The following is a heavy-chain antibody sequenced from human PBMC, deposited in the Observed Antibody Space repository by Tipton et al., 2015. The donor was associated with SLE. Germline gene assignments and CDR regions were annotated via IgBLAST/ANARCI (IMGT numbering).Heavy chain of an antibody. CDR2: IYKSGNT. J-gene: IGHJ4*02. Sequence: TLSLTCTVYGGSFSDYHWTWIRQPPGKGLEWIGYIYKSGNTYYSPSLKSRVTISVDTSKNQFSLNLSSVTAADTAVYYCARGGVGGYDYFDYWGQGTLVTVSS. V-gene: IGHV4-34*09. CDR1: GGSFSDYH. D-gene: IGHD5-12*01. CDR3: ARGGVGGYDYFDY.